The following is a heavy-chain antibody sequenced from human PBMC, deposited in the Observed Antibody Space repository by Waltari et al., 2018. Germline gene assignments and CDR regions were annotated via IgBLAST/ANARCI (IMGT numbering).Heavy chain of an antibody. Sequence: EVQLVASGGGLGKPGGSLRLSCAASGVTFSSYSMNWVRQAPGTGLARVSCISSSSSFVYYADSVKGRFTISQDNPKHSLYLQINSLRAEDTAVYYCARQGKGYGMDVWGHGTTVTVSS. J-gene: IGHJ6*02. V-gene: IGHV3-21*01. CDR2: ISSSSSFV. CDR3: ARQGKGYGMDV. CDR1: GVTFSSYS. D-gene: IGHD3-10*01.